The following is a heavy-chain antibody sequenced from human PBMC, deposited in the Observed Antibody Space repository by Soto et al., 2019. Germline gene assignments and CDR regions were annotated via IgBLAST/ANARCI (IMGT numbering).Heavy chain of an antibody. CDR2: TNSDGSTT. Sequence: GGSLRLSCAASGFTFGNHWMHWVRQAPGKGLEWVSRTNSDGSTTNYADSVKGRFTVSRDNAKNTLYLQMNSLRAEDTAVYYCATAEVDYWGPGTLVTVSS. J-gene: IGHJ4*02. V-gene: IGHV3-74*01. CDR3: ATAEVDY. CDR1: GFTFGNHW.